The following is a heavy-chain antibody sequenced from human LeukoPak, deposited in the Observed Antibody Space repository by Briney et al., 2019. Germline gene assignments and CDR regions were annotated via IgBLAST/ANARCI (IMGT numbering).Heavy chain of an antibody. D-gene: IGHD4-17*01. Sequence: ASVKISCKVSGYTFTDYYMHWVQQAPGKGLEWMGLVDPGDGETIYAEKFQGRVTITADTSTDTAYMELSSLRSEDTAVYYCATVGDLPFDYWGQGTLVTVSS. CDR3: ATVGDLPFDY. J-gene: IGHJ4*02. CDR2: VDPGDGET. V-gene: IGHV1-69-2*01. CDR1: GYTFTDYY.